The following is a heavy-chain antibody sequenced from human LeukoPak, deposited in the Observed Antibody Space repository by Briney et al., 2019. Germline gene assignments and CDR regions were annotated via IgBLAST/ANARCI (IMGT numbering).Heavy chain of an antibody. J-gene: IGHJ4*02. CDR3: VRGGGSAAGVFDY. CDR2: INPNSGDT. Sequence: GASVKVSCKASGYTFTGYYLHWVRQAPGQGLEWMGWINPNSGDTNYAQKFQGRVTMTRDTSISTAYMELRRLRSDDTAVYYCVRGGGSAAGVFDYWGQGTLVSVSS. V-gene: IGHV1-2*02. D-gene: IGHD6-13*01. CDR1: GYTFTGYY.